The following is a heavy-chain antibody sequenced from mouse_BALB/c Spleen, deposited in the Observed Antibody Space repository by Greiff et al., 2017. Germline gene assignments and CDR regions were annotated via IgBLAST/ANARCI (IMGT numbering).Heavy chain of an antibody. CDR1: GFNIKDYY. D-gene: IGHD3-1*01. CDR3: ARGLHGDY. J-gene: IGHJ2*01. Sequence: EVQLQQSGAELVRSGASVKLSCTASGFNIKDYYMHWVKQRPEQGLEWIGWIDPENGDTEYAPKFQGKATMTADTSSNTAYLQLSSLTSEDTAVYYCARGLHGDYWGQGTTLTVSS. CDR2: IDPENGDT. V-gene: IGHV14-4*02.